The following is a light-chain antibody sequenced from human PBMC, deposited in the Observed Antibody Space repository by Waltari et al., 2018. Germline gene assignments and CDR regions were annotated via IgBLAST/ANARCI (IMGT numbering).Light chain of an antibody. CDR1: QGISSW. Sequence: DIQMTQSPSFLAASVGARVTTPCRASQGISSWLACYQQKPGSAPKVLIYSASTLQTGVPSRFSGSGSGTDFTLTIDSLQPEDFATYYCQQGNSFPPTFGQGTKVEIK. CDR3: QQGNSFPPT. J-gene: IGKJ1*01. V-gene: IGKV1-12*01. CDR2: SAS.